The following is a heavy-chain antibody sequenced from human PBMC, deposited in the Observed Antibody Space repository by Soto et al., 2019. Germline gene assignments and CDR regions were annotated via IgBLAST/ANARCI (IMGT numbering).Heavy chain of an antibody. V-gene: IGHV6-1*01. J-gene: IGHJ4*02. CDR3: ASHHFRFVQSY. CDR1: GDSVSTNAAA. D-gene: IGHD4-4*01. Sequence: SQTLSLTCAISGDSVSTNAAAWNWIRLSPSRGLEWLGRTYYRAQWFSEYALSVKSRISIRADISKNEISLDLNSVTPEDTAVYYCASHHFRFVQSYWGQGTPVPGSS. CDR2: TYYRAQWFS.